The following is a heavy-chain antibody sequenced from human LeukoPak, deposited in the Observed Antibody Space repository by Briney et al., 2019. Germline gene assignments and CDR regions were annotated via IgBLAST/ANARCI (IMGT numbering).Heavy chain of an antibody. V-gene: IGHV3-30-3*01. Sequence: PGRSLRLSCAASGFTFSSYAMHWVRQAPGKGLEWVAVISYDGSNKYYADSVKGRFTISRDNSKNTLYLQMNSLRAEDTAVYYCAGDKTPYTAMGQFDYWGQGTLVTVSS. CDR1: GFTFSSYA. CDR2: ISYDGSNK. CDR3: AGDKTPYTAMGQFDY. J-gene: IGHJ4*02. D-gene: IGHD5-18*01.